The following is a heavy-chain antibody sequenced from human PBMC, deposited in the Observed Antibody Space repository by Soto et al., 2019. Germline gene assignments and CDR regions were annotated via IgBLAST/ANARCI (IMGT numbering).Heavy chain of an antibody. CDR3: ARKFGATNIDY. CDR2: ISGSSAYR. D-gene: IGHD3-3*01. V-gene: IGHV3-21*01. CDR1: GFTFSTYS. Sequence: EVQLVESGGGLVKPGGSLRLSCATSGFTFSTYSMTWVRQAPGKGLEWVSYISGSSAYRYYADSVKGRFTISRDNAKNSLFLQMNSLRAEDTAVYFCARKFGATNIDYWGQGTLVTVSS. J-gene: IGHJ4*02.